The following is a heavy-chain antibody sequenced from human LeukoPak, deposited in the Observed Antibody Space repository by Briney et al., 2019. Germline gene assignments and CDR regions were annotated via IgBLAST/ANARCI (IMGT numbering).Heavy chain of an antibody. CDR2: ISSNGGSK. V-gene: IGHV3-64*01. D-gene: IGHD1-14*01. Sequence: PGGSLRLSCAASGFPFSSYAMQWVRQAPGKGLEYVSAISSNGGSKYYANSVKGRFTISRDSSKNTLYLQMGSLSAEYRAVYYCESLYNLWGRGTLVTVSS. J-gene: IGHJ2*01. CDR1: GFPFSSYA. CDR3: ESLYNL.